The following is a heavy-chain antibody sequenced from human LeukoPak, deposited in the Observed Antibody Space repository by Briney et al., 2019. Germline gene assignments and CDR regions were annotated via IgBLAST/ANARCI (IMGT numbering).Heavy chain of an antibody. J-gene: IGHJ4*02. CDR1: GFTFSSYA. Sequence: PGGSLRLSCAASGFTFSSYAMHWVRQAPGRGLEWVAVISYDGSNKYYADSVKGRFTISRDNCKNTLYLQMNSLRAEDTAVYYCARASLGYCTNGVCLFDYWGQGTLVTVSS. CDR2: ISYDGSNK. V-gene: IGHV3-30*04. CDR3: ARASLGYCTNGVCLFDY. D-gene: IGHD2-8*01.